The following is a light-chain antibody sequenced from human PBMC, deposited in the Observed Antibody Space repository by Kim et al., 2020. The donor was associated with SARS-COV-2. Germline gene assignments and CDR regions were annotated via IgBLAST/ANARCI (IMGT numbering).Light chain of an antibody. CDR2: DVS. J-gene: IGLJ1*01. V-gene: IGLV2-14*03. Sequence: QSALTQPASVSGSPGQSITISCTGTSSDVGGYNYVSWYQQHPGKAPKLMIYDVSNRPSGVSSRFSGSKSGNTASLTISGLQAEDESDYYCSSFTSSSTLVCGTGTKVTVL. CDR1: SSDVGGYNY. CDR3: SSFTSSSTLV.